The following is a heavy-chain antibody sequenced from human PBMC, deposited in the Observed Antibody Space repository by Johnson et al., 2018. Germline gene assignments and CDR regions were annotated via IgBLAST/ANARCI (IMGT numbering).Heavy chain of an antibody. CDR3: AKKGGSDFWSGPHYYGMDV. J-gene: IGHJ6*02. D-gene: IGHD3-3*01. V-gene: IGHV3-33*06. CDR1: GFTFSSYG. CDR2: IWYDGSNK. Sequence: QVQIVQSGGGVVQPGRSLRLSCAASGFTFSSYGMHWVRQAPGKGLEWVAVIWYDGSNKYYADSVKGRFTISRDNSKNTLYLQMNSLRAEDTAVYYCAKKGGSDFWSGPHYYGMDVWGQGTTVTVSS.